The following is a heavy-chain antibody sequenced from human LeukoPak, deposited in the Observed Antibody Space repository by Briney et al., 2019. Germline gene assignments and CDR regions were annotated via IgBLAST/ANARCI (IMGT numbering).Heavy chain of an antibody. CDR2: ISSSSYI. J-gene: IGHJ3*02. CDR1: GFTFSSYS. CDR3: ARTAALHAFDI. V-gene: IGHV3-21*01. Sequence: GGSLRLSCAASGFTFSSYSMNWVRQAPGKGLEWVSSISSSSYIYYADSVKGRFTISRDNAKNSLYLQMNSLRAEDTAMYYCARTAALHAFDIWGQGTMVTVSS. D-gene: IGHD6-13*01.